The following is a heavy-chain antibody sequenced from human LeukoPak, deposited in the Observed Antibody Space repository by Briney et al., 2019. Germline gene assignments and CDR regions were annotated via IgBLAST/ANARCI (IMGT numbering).Heavy chain of an antibody. CDR2: IAWGDDK. CDR1: GFSLSTTGMC. D-gene: IGHD6-13*01. Sequence: SGPALAKPTQTLTLTCTFSGFSLSTTGMCVTWFRQPPGKALESLARIAWGDDKYYRASLQTRLTISTDTSKAQVVLTLTKLDPVDTATYYCTRRSPWPKRSAVARDFWGQGTLVTVSS. CDR3: TRRSPWPKRSAVARDF. J-gene: IGHJ4*02. V-gene: IGHV2-70*11.